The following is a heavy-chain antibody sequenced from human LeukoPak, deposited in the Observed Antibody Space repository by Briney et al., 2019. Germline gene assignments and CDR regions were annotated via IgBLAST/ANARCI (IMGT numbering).Heavy chain of an antibody. CDR1: GFTVSSNY. J-gene: IGHJ4*02. D-gene: IGHD1-26*01. CDR3: ARVGGGTYFDY. V-gene: IGHV3-66*01. Sequence: GGSLRLSCAASGFTVSSNYMTWVRQAPGKGLEWVSVLYSGGSTYYADSVKGRFTISRDISKNTLYLQMNSLRAEDTAVYYCARVGGGTYFDYWGQGTLVTVYS. CDR2: LYSGGST.